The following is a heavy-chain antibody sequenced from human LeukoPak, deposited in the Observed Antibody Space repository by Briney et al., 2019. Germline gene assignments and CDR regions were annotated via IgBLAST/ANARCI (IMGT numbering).Heavy chain of an antibody. CDR2: IYYSGST. CDR1: GGSISSSSYY. CDR3: ARLRGSYDILTGYSYYFNY. J-gene: IGHJ4*02. Sequence: SETLSLTCTVSGGSISSSSYYWGWIRQPPGKGLEWIGSIYYSGSTYYNPSLKSRVTISVNTSKNQFSLKMSAVTAADTAVYYCARLRGSYDILTGYSYYFNYWGQGTLVTVSS. D-gene: IGHD3-9*01. V-gene: IGHV4-39*01.